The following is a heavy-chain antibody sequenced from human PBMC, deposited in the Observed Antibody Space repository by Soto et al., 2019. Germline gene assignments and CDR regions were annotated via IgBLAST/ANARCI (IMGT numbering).Heavy chain of an antibody. D-gene: IGHD2-15*01. V-gene: IGHV4-59*01. CDR3: ARTYCSGGDCYPGGKRFDP. CDR1: GVYISNYY. J-gene: IGHJ5*02. CDR2: AYYSGIT. Sequence: SETLSLTGTVSGVYISNYYCTWIRQPPWKGLESIGYAYYSGITNYNPSLKSRVTMSVDTSKNQFSLKLNSVTAADTAVYYCARTYCSGGDCYPGGKRFDPCGQGTLITVCS.